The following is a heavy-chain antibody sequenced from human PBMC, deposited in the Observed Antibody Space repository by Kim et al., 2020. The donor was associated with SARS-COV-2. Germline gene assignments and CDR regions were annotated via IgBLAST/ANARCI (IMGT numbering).Heavy chain of an antibody. CDR3: AKDETFYSRGWYGVFGY. Sequence: VKGRFTISRDNSKNTLYLQMNSRRAEDTAVYYCAKDETFYSRGWYGVFGYWGQGTLVTVSS. J-gene: IGHJ4*02. V-gene: IGHV3-23*01. D-gene: IGHD6-19*01.